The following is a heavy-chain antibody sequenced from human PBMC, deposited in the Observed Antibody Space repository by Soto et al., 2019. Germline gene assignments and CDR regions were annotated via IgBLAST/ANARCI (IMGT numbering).Heavy chain of an antibody. CDR3: AREIRITMVRGVPSYYGMDV. Sequence: EVQLVESGGGLVQPGGSLRLSCAGSGFTFSSYWMSWVRQAPGKGLEWEANIKQDGSEKYYVDSVKGRFTISRDNAKNSLYLQMNSPRAEDTAVYYCAREIRITMVRGVPSYYGMDVWGQGTTVTVSS. CDR2: IKQDGSEK. CDR1: GFTFSSYW. V-gene: IGHV3-7*03. D-gene: IGHD3-10*01. J-gene: IGHJ6*02.